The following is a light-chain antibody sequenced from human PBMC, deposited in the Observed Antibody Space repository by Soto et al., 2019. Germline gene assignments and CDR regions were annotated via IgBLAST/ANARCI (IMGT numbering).Light chain of an antibody. Sequence: EIVLTQSPATLSVSPGERATLSCRASQNINSNLAWYQQKPGQAPRFLIDVASTRATGFPARFSGSGSGTEFTLTISSLQSEDFAVYYCQQYNDWPFTFGQGTKLEI. V-gene: IGKV3-15*01. CDR2: VAS. CDR3: QQYNDWPFT. CDR1: QNINSN. J-gene: IGKJ2*01.